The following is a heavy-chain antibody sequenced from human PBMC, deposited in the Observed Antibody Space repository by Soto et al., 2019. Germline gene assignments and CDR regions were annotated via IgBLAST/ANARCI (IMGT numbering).Heavy chain of an antibody. CDR2: IYYTGTT. D-gene: IGHD1-1*01. V-gene: IGHV4-31*02. Sequence: WTWIRQHPGKGLEWIGYIYYTGTTYYNPSLKGRPSISVDTSENRFSLELTSVTGADTAIYFCASGHDAYKVRYWGRGTLVTVSS. J-gene: IGHJ4*02. CDR3: ASGHDAYKVRY.